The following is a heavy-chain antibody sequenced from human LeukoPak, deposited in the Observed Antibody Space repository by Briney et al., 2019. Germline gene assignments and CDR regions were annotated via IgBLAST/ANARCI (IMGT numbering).Heavy chain of an antibody. CDR2: INPNSGGT. V-gene: IGHV1-2*02. J-gene: IGHJ5*02. CDR1: GYTFTGYY. D-gene: IGHD6-13*01. Sequence: ASVKVSCKASGYTFTGYYMHWVRQAPGQGLERMGWINPNSGGTNYAQKFQGRVTMTRDTSISTAYMELSRLRSDDTAVYYCAREGQQLVLGWFDPWGQGTLVTVSS. CDR3: AREGQQLVLGWFDP.